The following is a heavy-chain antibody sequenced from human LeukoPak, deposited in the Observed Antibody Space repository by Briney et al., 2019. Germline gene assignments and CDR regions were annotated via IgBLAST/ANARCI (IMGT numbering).Heavy chain of an antibody. CDR3: AKMRGYSYGPDYYFDY. J-gene: IGHJ4*02. V-gene: IGHV3-23*01. D-gene: IGHD5-18*01. CDR2: ISISGSKT. Sequence: GGSLRLSCAASEFDFSSHAMTWVRQAPGKGLEWVSAISISGSKTYYADSVKGRFTISRDNSKNTLYLQMNSLRAEDTAVYYCAKMRGYSYGPDYYFDYWGQGTLVTVSS. CDR1: EFDFSSHA.